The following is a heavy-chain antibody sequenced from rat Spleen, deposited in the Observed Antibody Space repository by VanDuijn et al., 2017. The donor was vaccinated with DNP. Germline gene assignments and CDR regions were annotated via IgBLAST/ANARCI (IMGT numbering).Heavy chain of an antibody. V-gene: IGHV3-1*01. J-gene: IGHJ2*01. CDR2: ISYSGFT. CDR3: TRWGGLGFDY. Sequence: VQLQESGPGLVKPSQSLSLTCSVTGYSVTSNYWAWIRKFPGNEMEWMGYISYSGFTSFNPSLISRISITRDTSKNQFFLQLNSVTTEDTATYYCTRWGGLGFDYWGQGVMVSVSP. CDR1: GYSVTSNY. D-gene: IGHD5-1*01.